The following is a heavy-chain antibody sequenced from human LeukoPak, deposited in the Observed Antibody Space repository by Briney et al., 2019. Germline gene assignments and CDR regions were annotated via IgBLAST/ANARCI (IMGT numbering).Heavy chain of an antibody. J-gene: IGHJ4*02. V-gene: IGHV3-30*03. CDR2: ISYDGSNK. D-gene: IGHD3-10*01. Sequence: GGSLRLSCAASGFTFSSYGMHWVRQAPGKGLEWVAVISYDGSNKYYADSVKGRFTISRDNSKNTLYLQMNSLRAEDTAVYCCARDASGSGKGVGHYFDYWGQGTLVTVSS. CDR1: GFTFSSYG. CDR3: ARDASGSGKGVGHYFDY.